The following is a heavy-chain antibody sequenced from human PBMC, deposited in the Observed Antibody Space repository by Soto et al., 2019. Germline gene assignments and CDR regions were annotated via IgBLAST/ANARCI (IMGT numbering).Heavy chain of an antibody. CDR3: AKDPHVFEATISGGFDYYYYYGMDA. CDR1: GFTFSSYA. J-gene: IGHJ6*02. Sequence: GGSLRLSCAASGFTFSSYAMSWVRQAPGKGLEWVSAISGSGGSTYYADSVKGRFTISRDNSKNTLYLQMNSLRAEDTAVYYCAKDPHVFEATISGGFDYYYYYGMDAWGQGTTVTVSS. CDR2: ISGSGGST. V-gene: IGHV3-23*01. D-gene: IGHD5-12*01.